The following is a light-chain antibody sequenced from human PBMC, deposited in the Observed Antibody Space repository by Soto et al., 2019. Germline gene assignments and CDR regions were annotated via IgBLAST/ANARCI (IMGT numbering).Light chain of an antibody. J-gene: IGKJ5*01. Sequence: EIVLPQSQGTVSWSPGERATLSCRASQSVISSSLAWYQQKPGQAPRLLIYGASSRATGIPDRFSGSGSGTDFTLTISRLEPEDFAVYYCQQYGSSPPIPFGQGTRLEI. CDR2: GAS. CDR1: QSVISSS. CDR3: QQYGSSPPIP. V-gene: IGKV3-20*01.